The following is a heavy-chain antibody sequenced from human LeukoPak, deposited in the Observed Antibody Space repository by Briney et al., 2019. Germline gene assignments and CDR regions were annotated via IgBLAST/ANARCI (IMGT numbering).Heavy chain of an antibody. D-gene: IGHD3/OR15-3a*01. CDR1: GGSISSSNW. CDR3: AREGPKDWFPLDY. Sequence: SETLSLTCAVSGGSISSSNWWSWVRQPPGKGLEWIGEIYHSGSTNYNPSLESRVTVSVDKSKNQFSLDLSSVTAADTAVYYCAREGPKDWFPLDYWGQGTLVTVSS. CDR2: IYHSGST. J-gene: IGHJ4*02. V-gene: IGHV4-4*02.